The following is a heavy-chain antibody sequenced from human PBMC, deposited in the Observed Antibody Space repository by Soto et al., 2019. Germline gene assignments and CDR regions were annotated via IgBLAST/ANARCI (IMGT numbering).Heavy chain of an antibody. Sequence: SETLSLTCAVSGGSISSSNWWSWVRQPPGKGLEWTGEIYHSGSTNYNPSLKSRVTISVDKSKNQFSLKLSSVTAADTAVYYCARVSIAAAGTAFYYGMDVWGQGTTVTVSS. CDR2: IYHSGST. J-gene: IGHJ6*02. CDR1: GGSISSSNW. V-gene: IGHV4-4*02. D-gene: IGHD6-13*01. CDR3: ARVSIAAAGTAFYYGMDV.